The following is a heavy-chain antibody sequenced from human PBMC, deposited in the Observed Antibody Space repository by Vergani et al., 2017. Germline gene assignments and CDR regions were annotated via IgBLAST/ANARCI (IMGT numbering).Heavy chain of an antibody. D-gene: IGHD3-16*01. Sequence: QVQLQESGPGLVKPPGTLSLTCAVSGDSISSNNCWTWVRQPPGKGLEGIGEICHTEDTKYSPSLKSSVTVSVDESRNLFSLRLNSVTAGDTAVYYCANIVYRRWGYYFDYWGQGILVTVSS. J-gene: IGHJ4*02. CDR3: ANIVYRRWGYYFDY. CDR2: ICHTEDT. CDR1: GDSISSNNC. V-gene: IGHV4-4*03.